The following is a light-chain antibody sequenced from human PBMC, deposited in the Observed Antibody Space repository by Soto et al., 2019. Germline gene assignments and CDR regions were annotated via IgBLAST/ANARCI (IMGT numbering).Light chain of an antibody. J-gene: IGKJ4*01. Sequence: DIQMTQSPSTLSASVGDRVTITCRASQSISSWLAWYQQKPGKAPKLLIYDASSLESGVPSRFSGSGSGTEFTLTISSLQPDDFATYYCQQYNNWPLTFGAGTKVEIK. CDR3: QQYNNWPLT. CDR2: DAS. CDR1: QSISSW. V-gene: IGKV1-5*01.